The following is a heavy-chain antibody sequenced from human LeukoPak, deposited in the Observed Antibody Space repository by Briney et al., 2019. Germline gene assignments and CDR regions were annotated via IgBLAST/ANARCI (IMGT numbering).Heavy chain of an antibody. Sequence: ASVKVSCKASGYTFTGYYVHWVRQAPGQGLEWMGSINPSSGDTNYAQNFQGRVTMTRDTSITTAYMELSRLRSDDTAVYYCARELQVGATTEYDAFDIWGQGTMVTVSS. CDR2: INPSSGDT. J-gene: IGHJ3*02. CDR1: GYTFTGYY. CDR3: ARELQVGATTEYDAFDI. V-gene: IGHV1-2*02. D-gene: IGHD1-26*01.